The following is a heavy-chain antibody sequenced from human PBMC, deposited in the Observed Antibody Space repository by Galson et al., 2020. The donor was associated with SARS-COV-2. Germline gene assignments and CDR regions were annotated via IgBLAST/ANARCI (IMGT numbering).Heavy chain of an antibody. CDR2: IDPSDSYT. V-gene: IGHV5-10-1*01. D-gene: IGHD6-19*01. CDR1: GSRFTSYW. Sequence: HGESLKIYRQGSGSRFTSYWIRWVRQMPGKGLEWMGRIDPSDSYTNYSPSFQGHVTISADKSISTAYLQWSSLKASDTAMYYCARQGSSGWYGDHYYYYYYYMDVWGKGTTVTVSS. CDR3: ARQGSSGWYGDHYYYYYYYMDV. J-gene: IGHJ6*03.